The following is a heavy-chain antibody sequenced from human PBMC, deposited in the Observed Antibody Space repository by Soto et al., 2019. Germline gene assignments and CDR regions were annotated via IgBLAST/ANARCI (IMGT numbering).Heavy chain of an antibody. CDR3: AKLGYCSSTRCYGDYYYYGMDV. J-gene: IGHJ6*02. V-gene: IGHV3-30*18. Sequence: PGGSLRLSCAASGFTFSSYGMHWVRQAPGKGLEWVAVISYDGSNKYYADSVKGRFTISRDNSKNTLYLQMNSLRAEDTAVYYCAKLGYCSSTRCYGDYYYYGMDVWGQGTTVTVSS. CDR1: GFTFSSYG. CDR2: ISYDGSNK. D-gene: IGHD2-2*01.